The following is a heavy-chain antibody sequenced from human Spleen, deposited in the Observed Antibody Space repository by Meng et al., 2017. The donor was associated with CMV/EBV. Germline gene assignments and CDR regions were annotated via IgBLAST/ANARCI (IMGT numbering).Heavy chain of an antibody. CDR1: GFTFSSYG. CDR2: IWYDGSNK. Sequence: GESLKISCAASGFTFSSYGMHWVRQAPGKGLEWVAVIWYDGSNKYYADSVKGRFTISRDNSKNTLYLQMNSLRAEDTAVYYCARALVYVDAFDIWGQGTMVTVSS. V-gene: IGHV3-33*01. CDR3: ARALVYVDAFDI. D-gene: IGHD5/OR15-5a*01. J-gene: IGHJ3*02.